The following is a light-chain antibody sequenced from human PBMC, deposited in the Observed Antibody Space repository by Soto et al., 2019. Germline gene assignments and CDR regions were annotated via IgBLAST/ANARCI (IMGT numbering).Light chain of an antibody. V-gene: IGKV3-11*01. J-gene: IGKJ1*01. CDR3: QQCYNWPQWT. CDR2: EAS. Sequence: EIVLTQSPATLSLSPGERATLSCRASQGIGTFFAWYQQKPGQAPRLLIYEASNRATGIPARFSGSGSGTDLTLTISSLAPEDFAVYYCQQCYNWPQWTFGQGTKVDIK. CDR1: QGIGTF.